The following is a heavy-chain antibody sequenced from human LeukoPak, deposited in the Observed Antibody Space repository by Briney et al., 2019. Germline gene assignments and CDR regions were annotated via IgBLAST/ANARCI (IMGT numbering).Heavy chain of an antibody. D-gene: IGHD2-8*01. J-gene: IGHJ4*02. V-gene: IGHV3-23*01. CDR3: AKDLRPDGVDNFDH. CDR2: ILASGSPT. CDR1: GFSFNSYT. Sequence: GGSLRLSCAASGFSFNSYTMNWVRQAPGKGLQWVANILASGSPTYYADSVKGRFIISRDNSRNTVYLQMNSLRVEDTAIYYCAKDLRPDGVDNFDHWGQGILVTVSS.